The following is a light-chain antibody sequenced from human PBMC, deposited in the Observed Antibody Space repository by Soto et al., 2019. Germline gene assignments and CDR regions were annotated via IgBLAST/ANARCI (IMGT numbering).Light chain of an antibody. CDR3: QLYYSPPLT. CDR2: WTS. V-gene: IGKV4-1*01. J-gene: IGKJ4*01. Sequence: DIVMTQSPDSLAVSLGERATINCKSSQSVLYSSNNKNYVAWYQQRPGQPPKLLTYWTSIRESGVPHRFSGSGSGTDFTLTISPLQAEDVAVYYCQLYYSPPLTFGGRTKVEIK. CDR1: QSVLYSSNNKNY.